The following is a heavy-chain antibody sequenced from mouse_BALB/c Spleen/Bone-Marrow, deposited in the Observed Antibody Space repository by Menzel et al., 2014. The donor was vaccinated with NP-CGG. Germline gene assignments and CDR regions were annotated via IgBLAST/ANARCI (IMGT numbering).Heavy chain of an antibody. J-gene: IGHJ2*01. D-gene: IGHD2-1*01. Sequence: VQLQHSGAELAKPGAPVKMSCKASGYTFTSYWMHWVKQRPGQGLEWIGNINPSTGYTEYNQKFKDKATLTADKSSSTAYMQLNSLTSEDSAVYYCARSYGKNVDYWGRGTTLTVSS. CDR1: GYTFTSYW. CDR2: INPSTGYT. CDR3: ARSYGKNVDY. V-gene: IGHV1-7*01.